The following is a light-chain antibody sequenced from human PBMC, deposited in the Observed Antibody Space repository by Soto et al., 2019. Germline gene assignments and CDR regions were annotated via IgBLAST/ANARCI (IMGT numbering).Light chain of an antibody. J-gene: IGKJ1*01. V-gene: IGKV1-5*01. Sequence: DIQMTQSPSTLSASVGDRVTITCRASQSISSWLAWYQQKPGKAPKLLIYDASSLESGVPSRFSGSGSGTEFTLTISSLQPDDFATYYCQRYNSYVTFGQGTKVEIK. CDR3: QRYNSYVT. CDR2: DAS. CDR1: QSISSW.